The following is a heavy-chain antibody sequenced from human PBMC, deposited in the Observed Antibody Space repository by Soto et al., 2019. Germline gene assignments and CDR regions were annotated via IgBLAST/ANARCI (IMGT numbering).Heavy chain of an antibody. CDR1: GFTVSSNY. D-gene: IGHD5-18*01. Sequence: GGSLRLACAASGFTVSSNYMSWVRQAPGKGLEWVSVIYSGGSTYYADSVKGRFTISRDNSKNTLYLQMNSLRAEDTAVYYCARRRGYSYGFDYWGQGTLVTVSS. V-gene: IGHV3-53*01. J-gene: IGHJ4*02. CDR2: IYSGGST. CDR3: ARRRGYSYGFDY.